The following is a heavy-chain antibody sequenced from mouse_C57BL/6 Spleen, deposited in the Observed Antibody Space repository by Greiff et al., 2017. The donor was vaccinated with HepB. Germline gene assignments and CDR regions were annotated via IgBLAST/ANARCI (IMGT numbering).Heavy chain of an antibody. CDR2: INPNNGGT. V-gene: IGHV1-26*01. D-gene: IGHD3-3*01. CDR3: ARGGRDWYFDV. J-gene: IGHJ1*03. CDR1: GYTFTDYY. Sequence: EVQLQQPGPELVKPGASVKISCKASGYTFTDYYMNWVKQSHGKSLEWIGDINPNNGGTSYNQKFKGKATLTVDKSSSPAYMELRSLTSEDSAVYYCARGGRDWYFDVWGTGTTVTVSS.